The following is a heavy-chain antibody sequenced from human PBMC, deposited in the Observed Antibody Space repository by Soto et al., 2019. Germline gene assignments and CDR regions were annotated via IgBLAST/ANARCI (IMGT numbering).Heavy chain of an antibody. J-gene: IGHJ4*02. Sequence: QVQVVQSGAEVKKPGASVKVSCKTSGFSFSTYAIHWVRQAPGQSLEWIGWIIAGNGNTKYSQKFQDRVTIYRDTLASTVYVERSSLTSEATAVYYCARGVSSGTYWWAFDYWGQGTLVTGS. V-gene: IGHV1-3*01. CDR1: GFSFSTYA. CDR2: IIAGNGNT. CDR3: ARGVSSGTYWWAFDY. D-gene: IGHD3-10*01.